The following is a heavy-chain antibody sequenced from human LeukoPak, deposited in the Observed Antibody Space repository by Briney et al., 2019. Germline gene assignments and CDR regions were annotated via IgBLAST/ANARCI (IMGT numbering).Heavy chain of an antibody. V-gene: IGHV4-39*01. J-gene: IGHJ6*03. CDR1: GGSISSSSYY. D-gene: IGHD3-10*01. CDR3: ARLVRDRLYYYMDV. CDR2: IYYSGST. Sequence: PSETLSLTCTVSGGSISSSSYYWGWIRQPPGKGLEWIGSIYYSGSTYYNPSLKSRVTISVDTSKNQFSLKLSSVTAADTAVYYCARLVRDRLYYYMDVWGKGTTVTVSS.